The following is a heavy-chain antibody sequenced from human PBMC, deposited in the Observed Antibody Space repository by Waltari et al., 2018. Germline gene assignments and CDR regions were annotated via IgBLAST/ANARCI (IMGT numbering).Heavy chain of an antibody. CDR3: ASRPSYSGFSYYYYMDV. Sequence: EVQLVETGGGLIQPGGSLRLSCAASGFTVSSNYMNWVRQAPGKGLEWVSVIYSGGSTYYADSVKGRFTISRDNSKNTLYLQMNSLRAEDTAVYYCASRPSYSGFSYYYYMDVWGKGTTVTVSS. CDR1: GFTVSSNY. CDR2: IYSGGST. D-gene: IGHD2-15*01. V-gene: IGHV3-53*02. J-gene: IGHJ6*03.